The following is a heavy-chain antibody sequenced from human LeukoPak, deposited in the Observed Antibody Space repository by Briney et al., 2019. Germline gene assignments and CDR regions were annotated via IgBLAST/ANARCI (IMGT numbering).Heavy chain of an antibody. CDR3: AHSELWFGGRGGWFDP. J-gene: IGHJ5*02. CDR1: GFSLSTSGVG. D-gene: IGHD3-10*01. V-gene: IGHV2-5*01. CDR2: IYWNDDK. Sequence: SGPTLSNPTQTLTLPYTFSGFSLSTSGVGVGWIRQPPGKALEWLALIYWNDDKRYSPSLKSRLTITKDTSKNQVVLTMTNMDPVDTATYYCAHSELWFGGRGGWFDPWGQGSLVTVSS.